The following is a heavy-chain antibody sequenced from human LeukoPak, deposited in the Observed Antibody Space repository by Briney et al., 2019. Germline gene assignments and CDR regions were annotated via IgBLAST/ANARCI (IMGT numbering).Heavy chain of an antibody. Sequence: ASVKVSRKASGYTFTGYYMHWVRQAPGQGLEWMGWINPNSGGTNYAQKFQGRVTMTRDTSISTAYMELSRLRSDDTAVYYCATSGSPQGYYFDYWGQGTLVTVSS. CDR3: ATSGSPQGYYFDY. CDR2: INPNSGGT. CDR1: GYTFTGYY. V-gene: IGHV1-2*02. J-gene: IGHJ4*02. D-gene: IGHD2-15*01.